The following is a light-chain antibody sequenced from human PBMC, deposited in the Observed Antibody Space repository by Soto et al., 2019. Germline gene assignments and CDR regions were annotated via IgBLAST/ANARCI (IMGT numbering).Light chain of an antibody. V-gene: IGKV3-20*01. J-gene: IGKJ2*01. CDR3: QQYGSSPT. Sequence: EIVLTQSPGTLSLSPGERATLSCRAGQSVSSSYLAWYQQKPGQAPRLLIYGASSRATGIPDRFSGSGSGTDFTLTISRLEPEDFAVYYCQQYGSSPTLGQGTKLEIK. CDR1: QSVSSSY. CDR2: GAS.